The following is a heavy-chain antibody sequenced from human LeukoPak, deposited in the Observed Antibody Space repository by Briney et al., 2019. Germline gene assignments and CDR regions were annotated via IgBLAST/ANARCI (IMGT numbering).Heavy chain of an antibody. CDR2: IFYSGYT. CDR3: ARETGIVVAGRTYYTMDV. CDR1: GGSVSSGSYY. D-gene: IGHD6-13*01. Sequence: SETLSLTCTVSGGSVSSGSYYWSWIRQPPGKGLEWIGHIFYSGYTNYNPSLSSRVTISVDTSKIQFSLKLNSVTAADTAVYYCARETGIVVAGRTYYTMDVWGQGTTVTVSS. V-gene: IGHV4-61*01. J-gene: IGHJ6*02.